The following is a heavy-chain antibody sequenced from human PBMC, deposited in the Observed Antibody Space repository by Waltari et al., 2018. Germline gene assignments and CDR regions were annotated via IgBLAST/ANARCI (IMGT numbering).Heavy chain of an antibody. J-gene: IGHJ6*03. V-gene: IGHV4-34*01. D-gene: IGHD2-2*01. Sequence: QVQLQQWGAGLLKPSETLSLTCAVYGGSFSGYYWSWIRQPPGKGLEWIGEINHSGSTNYNPSLKSRVTISVDTSKNQFSLKLSSVTAADTAVYYCARGYCSSTSCPPAYYYYMDVWGKGTTVTISS. CDR3: ARGYCSSTSCPPAYYYYMDV. CDR2: INHSGST. CDR1: GGSFSGYY.